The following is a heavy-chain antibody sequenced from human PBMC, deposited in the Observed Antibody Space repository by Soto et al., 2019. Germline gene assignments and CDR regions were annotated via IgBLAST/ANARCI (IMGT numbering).Heavy chain of an antibody. CDR3: AYRRLRGATYFDL. CDR1: GFSLSTTGVG. CDR2: IFWDDDK. V-gene: IGHV2-5*02. D-gene: IGHD2-15*01. J-gene: IGHJ2*01. Sequence: QITLKESGPPLVKPTQTLTLTCTFSGFSLSTTGVGVGWIRQAPGKALDYIAIIFWDDDKYYSPPLEARITMTKDTPKNQVVLTMTDVDPVDTAPYYCAYRRLRGATYFDLWGRGTLVTVSS.